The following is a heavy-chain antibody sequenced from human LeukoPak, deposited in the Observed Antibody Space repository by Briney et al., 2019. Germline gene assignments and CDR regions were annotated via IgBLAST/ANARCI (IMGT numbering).Heavy chain of an antibody. V-gene: IGHV4-39*07. CDR2: IYHSGST. D-gene: IGHD3-9*01. CDR3: ARGSNRVLRYFDWSLAGMDV. J-gene: IGHJ6*04. Sequence: SETLSLTCAVSGGSISSTSYYWAWIRQPPGKGLEWIGEIYHSGSTNYNPSLKSRVTISVDKSKNQFSLKLSSVTAADTAVYYCARGSNRVLRYFDWSLAGMDVWGKGTTVTVSS. CDR1: GGSISSTSYY.